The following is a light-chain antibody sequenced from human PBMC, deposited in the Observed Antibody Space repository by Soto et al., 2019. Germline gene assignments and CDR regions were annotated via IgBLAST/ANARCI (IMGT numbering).Light chain of an antibody. V-gene: IGLV1-47*02. J-gene: IGLJ2*01. CDR3: AAWDDSLSGLV. CDR2: SNN. CDR1: SSNIGSNY. Sequence: QSVLTQPPSTSGTPGQRVTISCSGSSSNIGSNYVYWYQQLPGTAPKLLIYSNNQRPSGVPDRFSGSTSGTSASLAISGLRSEDEAAYYCAAWDDSLSGLVFGGGTKLTVL.